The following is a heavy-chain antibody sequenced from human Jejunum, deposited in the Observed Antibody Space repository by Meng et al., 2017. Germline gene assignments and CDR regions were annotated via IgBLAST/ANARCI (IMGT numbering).Heavy chain of an antibody. V-gene: IGHV3-48*03. D-gene: IGHD5-18*01. J-gene: IGHJ4*02. CDR3: ARDVHNYGYLDY. Sequence: GESLMISCAASGFTFSSYEMNWVRQAQGKGLEWVSYISSSVSAIYYADSVKGRFTISRDNAKNSFYLQMNSLRVEETAIYYCARDVHNYGYLDYWGQGTLVTVSS. CDR2: ISSSVSAI. CDR1: GFTFSSYE.